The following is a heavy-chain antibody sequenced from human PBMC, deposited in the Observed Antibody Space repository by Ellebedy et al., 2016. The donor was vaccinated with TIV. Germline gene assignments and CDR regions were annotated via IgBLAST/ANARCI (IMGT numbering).Heavy chain of an antibody. CDR1: GGSINSRGYS. Sequence: MPSETLSLTCSVSGGSINSRGYSWDWIRQPPRKGLEWIGSISDSGSTFYNPSLKSRVRISVETSKNQFSLKLRSVTAADTAVYYCATEIPVAARIEFWGQGALVTVSS. CDR2: ISDSGST. D-gene: IGHD6-19*01. J-gene: IGHJ4*02. V-gene: IGHV4-39*02. CDR3: ATEIPVAARIEF.